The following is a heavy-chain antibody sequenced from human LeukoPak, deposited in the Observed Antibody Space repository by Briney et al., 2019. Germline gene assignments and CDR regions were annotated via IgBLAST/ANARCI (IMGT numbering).Heavy chain of an antibody. CDR3: ARAGGSSWKDY. Sequence: TPSETLSLTCTVSGGSISSYYWSWIRQPPGKGLEWIGYIYYSGSTNYNPSLKSRVTISVDTSKNLFSLKLSSVTAADTAVYYCARAGGSSWKDYWGQGTLVTVSS. D-gene: IGHD6-13*01. J-gene: IGHJ4*02. V-gene: IGHV4-59*01. CDR2: IYYSGST. CDR1: GGSISSYY.